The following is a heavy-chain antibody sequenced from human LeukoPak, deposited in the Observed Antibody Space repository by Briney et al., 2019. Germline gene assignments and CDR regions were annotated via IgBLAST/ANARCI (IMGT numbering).Heavy chain of an antibody. CDR2: IYYNGNT. V-gene: IGHV4-59*01. D-gene: IGHD2-15*01. CDR3: ARASGSGNPWFPWGF. Sequence: SETLSLTCTVSGDSISSFYWSWIRQPPGKGLEWIGYIYYNGNTNSNPSLKSRVTISVDTSKNQFSLKLSSVTAAGTAVYYCARASGSGNPWFPWGFWGQGTLVTVSS. CDR1: GDSISSFY. J-gene: IGHJ4*02.